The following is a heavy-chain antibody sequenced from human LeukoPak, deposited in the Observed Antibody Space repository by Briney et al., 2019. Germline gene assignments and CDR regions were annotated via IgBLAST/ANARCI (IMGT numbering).Heavy chain of an antibody. CDR2: IYTSGST. J-gene: IGHJ4*02. V-gene: IGHV4-4*07. CDR3: AREVSGPLLDH. D-gene: IGHD3-10*01. CDR1: GGSISRNY. Sequence: PETLSLTRTVSGGSISRNYWTWIRQPAGKGLEWIGRIYTSGSTNNNPSLKSRVTTSVDTSKNQFSLSLSSVTAADTAIYYCAREVSGPLLDHWGQGTLVTVSS.